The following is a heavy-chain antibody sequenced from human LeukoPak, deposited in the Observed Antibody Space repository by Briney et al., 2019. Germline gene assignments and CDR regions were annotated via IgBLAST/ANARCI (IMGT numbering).Heavy chain of an antibody. V-gene: IGHV1-18*01. CDR2: ISTYSGNT. D-gene: IGHD6-19*01. CDR3: ATCISPVAGIVGPNYYYGMDV. J-gene: IGHJ6*02. CDR1: GYTFTNYG. Sequence: ASVKVSCKASGYTFTNYGISWVRQAPGQGLEWMGRISTYSGNTNYAQKVQGRVTMTTDTSTSTAYMELKSLRSEDTAVYYCATCISPVAGIVGPNYYYGMDVWGQGTTVTVSS.